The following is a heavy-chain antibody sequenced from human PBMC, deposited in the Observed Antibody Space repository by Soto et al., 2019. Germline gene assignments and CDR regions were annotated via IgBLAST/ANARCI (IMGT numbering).Heavy chain of an antibody. CDR2: ISYSGST. J-gene: IGHJ6*02. CDR1: GGSISTYY. Sequence: RSLTCTVSGGSISTYYWTWIRQPPGKGLEWIGYISYSGSTNYNPSLKSRLTISLNTSKKHFSLKLSSVTAADTAVYYCARGTRATQYYYYFYGMDVWGQGTTVTVSS. CDR3: ARGTRATQYYYYFYGMDV. V-gene: IGHV4-59*01.